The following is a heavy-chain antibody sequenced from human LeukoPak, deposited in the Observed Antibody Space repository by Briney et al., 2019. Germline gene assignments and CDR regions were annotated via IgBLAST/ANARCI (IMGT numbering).Heavy chain of an antibody. J-gene: IGHJ4*02. D-gene: IGHD2-15*01. CDR1: GFTFSSYG. Sequence: GGSLRLSCAASGFTFSSYGMHWVRQAPGKGLEWVAMIWSDGGAKYYADSVKGRFTIARDNSKNTLNLQMNSLRVEDTAVYYCAKDLAFCSGGSCAYWGQGSLVTVSS. CDR2: IWSDGGAK. V-gene: IGHV3-30*02. CDR3: AKDLAFCSGGSCAY.